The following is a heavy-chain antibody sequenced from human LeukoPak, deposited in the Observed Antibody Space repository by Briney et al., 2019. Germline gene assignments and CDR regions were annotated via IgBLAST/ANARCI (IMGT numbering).Heavy chain of an antibody. CDR3: ARDVGRYYDSSGYYPFQH. D-gene: IGHD3-22*01. J-gene: IGHJ1*01. CDR2: IIPIFGTA. Sequence: ASVKVSCTASGGTFSGYAISWVRQAPGQGLEWMGGIIPIFGTANYAQKFQGRVTITADESTSTAYMELSSLRSEDTAVYYCARDVGRYYDSSGYYPFQHWGQGTLVTVSS. V-gene: IGHV1-69*13. CDR1: GGTFSGYA.